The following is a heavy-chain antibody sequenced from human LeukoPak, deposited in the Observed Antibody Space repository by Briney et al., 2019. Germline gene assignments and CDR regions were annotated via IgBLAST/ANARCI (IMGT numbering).Heavy chain of an antibody. V-gene: IGHV3-64*01. D-gene: IGHD3-10*01. CDR3: ARDSGGRNGMYYYYYYMDV. Sequence: LAGGSLRLSCAASGFTFSSYAMHWVRQAPGKGLEYVSAISSNGGSTYYANSVKGRFTISRDNSKNTLYLQMGSLRAEDMAVYYCARDSGGRNGMYYYYYYMDVWGKGTTVTVSS. CDR2: ISSNGGST. CDR1: GFTFSSYA. J-gene: IGHJ6*03.